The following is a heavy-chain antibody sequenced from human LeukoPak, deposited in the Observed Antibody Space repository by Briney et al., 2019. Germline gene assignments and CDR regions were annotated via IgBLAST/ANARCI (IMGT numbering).Heavy chain of an antibody. V-gene: IGHV1-8*01. CDR1: GYIFSSYD. D-gene: IGHD3-16*02. Sequence: ASVKVSCKASGYIFSSYDINWVRQATGQGLEWMGWMNPDRGNTGYAQKFQGRVTMTRNTSISTAYMELSSLRSEDTAMYYCARVRSGVWGSYRRRNFEYWGQGTLVTVSS. CDR3: ARVRSGVWGSYRRRNFEY. J-gene: IGHJ4*02. CDR2: MNPDRGNT.